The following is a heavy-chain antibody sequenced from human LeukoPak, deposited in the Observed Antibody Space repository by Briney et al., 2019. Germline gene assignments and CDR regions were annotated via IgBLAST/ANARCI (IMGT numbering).Heavy chain of an antibody. J-gene: IGHJ4*02. V-gene: IGHV1-3*01. CDR1: GYTFTSYD. D-gene: IGHD5-18*01. CDR2: INAGNGNT. Sequence: ASLKVSCRASGYTFTSYDINWLGQPPGQRLVGLGWINAGNGNTKYSEKFQSRVTITRDTSASTAYMELSSLRSEDTAVYYCARASYSYGLTTRYWGQGTLVTVSS. CDR3: ARASYSYGLTTRY.